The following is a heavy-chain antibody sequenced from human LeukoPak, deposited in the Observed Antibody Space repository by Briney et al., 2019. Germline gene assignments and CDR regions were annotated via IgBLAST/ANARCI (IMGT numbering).Heavy chain of an antibody. J-gene: IGHJ5*02. CDR3: ATAARRTHIVAPLSTPPFDP. V-gene: IGHV1-24*01. D-gene: IGHD5-12*01. Sequence: ASVKVSCKVSGYTLTELSMHWVRQAPGKGLEWMGGFDPEDGETIYAQKFQGRVTMTEDTSTDTAYMELSSLRSEDTAVYYCATAARRTHIVAPLSTPPFDPWGQGTLVTVSS. CDR2: FDPEDGET. CDR1: GYTLTELS.